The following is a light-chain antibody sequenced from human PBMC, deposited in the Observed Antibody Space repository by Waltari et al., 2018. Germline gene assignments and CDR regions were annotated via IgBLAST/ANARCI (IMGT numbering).Light chain of an antibody. Sequence: DIVMTQSPDSLAVSLGERVTINCKSSQSLLYNSNDKNYLAWYQQKPGQPPKLLFYWASTRHSGVPDRFSGSGSATDFTLTISSLQAEDVAVYYGQQYYSRRTFGQGTRVEIK. CDR2: WAS. CDR1: QSLLYNSNDKNY. CDR3: QQYYSRRT. J-gene: IGKJ1*01. V-gene: IGKV4-1*01.